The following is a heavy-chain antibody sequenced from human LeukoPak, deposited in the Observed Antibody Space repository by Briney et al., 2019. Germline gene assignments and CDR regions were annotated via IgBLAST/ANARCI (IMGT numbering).Heavy chain of an antibody. J-gene: IGHJ4*02. CDR2: IYYSGST. D-gene: IGHD1-26*01. CDR1: GGSISSSSYY. CDR3: ARVRLIVGTTYFDY. V-gene: IGHV4-39*07. Sequence: SETLSLTCTVSGGSISSSSYYWGWIRQPPGKGLEWIGSIYYSGSTYYNPSLKSRVTISVDTSKNQFSLKLSSVTAADTAVYYCARVRLIVGTTYFDYWGQGTLVTVSS.